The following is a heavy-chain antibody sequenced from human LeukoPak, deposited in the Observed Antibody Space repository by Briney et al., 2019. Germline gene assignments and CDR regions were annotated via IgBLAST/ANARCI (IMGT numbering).Heavy chain of an antibody. V-gene: IGHV3-53*04. CDR3: ARGKRMIDFDY. Sequence: PPGGSLRLSCAASGFTVSRNYMSWVRQAPGKGLEWVSVIYSGGTTYYGDSVKDRFTISRHDSKNTLYLEMNSLRAEDTAVYYCARGKRMIDFDYWGQGTLVTVSS. CDR2: IYSGGTT. CDR1: GFTVSRNY. J-gene: IGHJ4*02. D-gene: IGHD3-22*01.